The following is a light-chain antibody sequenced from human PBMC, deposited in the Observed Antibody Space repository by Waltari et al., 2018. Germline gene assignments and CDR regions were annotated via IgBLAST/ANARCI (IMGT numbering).Light chain of an antibody. CDR2: GAA. V-gene: IGKV3-15*01. Sequence: ELVLTQSPATLSVSPGERATLSCRASQSVSSNVAWYQQKPGQAPRLLLYGAASRVTSSPTRFSSSSSATEFTLTISSLQSADVAVYYCQQYNNSHPLTFGQGTKVEIK. CDR1: QSVSSN. J-gene: IGKJ1*01. CDR3: QQYNNSHPLT.